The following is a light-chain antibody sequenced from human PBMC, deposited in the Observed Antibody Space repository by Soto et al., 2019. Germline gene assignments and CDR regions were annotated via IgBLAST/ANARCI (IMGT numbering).Light chain of an antibody. CDR2: EVS. CDR3: SSYAGSNSPFV. J-gene: IGLJ1*01. Sequence: SALTSPPSASGSPGQSVTISCTGTSSDIGDYNYVSWYQQHPGKAPKLMIYEVSKRPSGVPDRFSGSKSGNTASLTVSGLQAEDEADYYCSSYAGSNSPFVFGSGTKVTVL. CDR1: SSDIGDYNY. V-gene: IGLV2-8*01.